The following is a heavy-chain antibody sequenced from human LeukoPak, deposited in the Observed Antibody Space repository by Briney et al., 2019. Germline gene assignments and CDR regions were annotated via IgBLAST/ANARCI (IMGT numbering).Heavy chain of an antibody. J-gene: IGHJ4*02. D-gene: IGHD6-13*01. V-gene: IGHV1-46*01. CDR3: ARGSRSYLAAAGTPIDY. Sequence: ASVKVSCKASGYTFTSYYMHWVRQAPGQGLEWMGIINPSGGSTSYAQKFQGRVTITADESTSTAYMELSSLRSEDTAVYYCARGSRSYLAAAGTPIDYWGQGTLVTVSS. CDR2: INPSGGST. CDR1: GYTFTSYY.